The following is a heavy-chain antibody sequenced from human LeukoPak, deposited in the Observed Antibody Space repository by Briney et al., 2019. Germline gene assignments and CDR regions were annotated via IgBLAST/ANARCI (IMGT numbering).Heavy chain of an antibody. CDR1: GGSISSSSYY. J-gene: IGHJ4*02. CDR2: IYHTGST. CDR3: ARVHYGGKWGDY. V-gene: IGHV4-39*07. D-gene: IGHD4-23*01. Sequence: PSETLSLTCTVSGGSISSSSYYWGWIRQPPGKGLEWIGSIYHTGSTYYNPSLKSRVTISVDTSKNQFSLKLSSVTAADTAVYYCARVHYGGKWGDYWGQGTLVTVSS.